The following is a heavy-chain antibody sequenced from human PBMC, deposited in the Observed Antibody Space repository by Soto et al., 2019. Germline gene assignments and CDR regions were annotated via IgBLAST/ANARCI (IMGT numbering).Heavy chain of an antibody. J-gene: IGHJ4*02. D-gene: IGHD1-26*01. CDR3: ARDKVGTLVPYYYFDY. V-gene: IGHV3-33*01. CDR1: GFTFSSYG. CDR2: IWYDGSNK. Sequence: PGGSLRLSCAASGFTFSSYGMPWVRQAPGKGLEWVAVIWYDGSNKYYADSVKGRFTISRDNSKNTLYLQMNSLRAEDTAVYYCARDKVGTLVPYYYFDYWGQGTLVTVSS.